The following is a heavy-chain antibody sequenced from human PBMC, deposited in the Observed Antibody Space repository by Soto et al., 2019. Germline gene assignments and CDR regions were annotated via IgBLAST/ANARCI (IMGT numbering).Heavy chain of an antibody. V-gene: IGHV3-74*01. J-gene: IGHJ4*02. D-gene: IGHD6-13*01. CDR3: ATDPPPPGIAAAGPS. Sequence: TGGSLRLSWTVSGFTFSDHWMHWVRQAPGKGLVWVSSINKDGSSTNYADSVKGRFTISRDNAKNSLYLQMNSLRAEDTAVYYYATDPPPPGIAAAGPSWGQGTLVTVSS. CDR1: GFTFSDHW. CDR2: INKDGSST.